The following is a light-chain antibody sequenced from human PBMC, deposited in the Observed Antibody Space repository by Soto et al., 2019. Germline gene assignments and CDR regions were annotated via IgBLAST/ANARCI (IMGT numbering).Light chain of an antibody. V-gene: IGLV8-61*01. CDR3: VLYLGSGIGV. J-gene: IGLJ3*02. CDR1: SGSVSSNYY. Sequence: QAVVTQEPSFSVSPGGAVTLTCGLSSGSVSSNYYPSWYQQTPGQAPRTLIYNTSTRSSGVPDRFSGSIVGNKAALTITGAQADDESDYYCVLYLGSGIGVFGGGTQLTVL. CDR2: NTS.